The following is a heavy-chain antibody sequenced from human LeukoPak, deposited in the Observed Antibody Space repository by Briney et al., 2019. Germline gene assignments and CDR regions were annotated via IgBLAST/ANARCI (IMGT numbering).Heavy chain of an antibody. CDR3: ARDRGPYYYDSSGNADY. J-gene: IGHJ4*02. V-gene: IGHV1-69*04. Sequence: SVKVSFKASAGTFSSYAISWVRQAPGQGLAWMGRIIPILGIANCSQKFQGRVRITADKSTSTAYMELTSLRSEDTAVYYCARDRGPYYYDSSGNADYWGQGTLVTVSS. CDR2: IIPILGIA. D-gene: IGHD3-22*01. CDR1: AGTFSSYA.